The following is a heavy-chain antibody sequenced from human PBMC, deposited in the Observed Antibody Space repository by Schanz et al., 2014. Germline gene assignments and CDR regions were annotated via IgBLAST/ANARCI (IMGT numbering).Heavy chain of an antibody. Sequence: VQLEQSGAEVKKPGSSVKVSCKASGGTFSSFGINWVRQAPGQGLEWMGIVNPSVRGTHFAREFQGRVTVTSDTSTSTVYMELSRLKSDDTAVYYCARAFGGYDPAGALDYWGQGTLVTVSS. CDR3: ARAFGGYDPAGALDY. D-gene: IGHD5-12*01. CDR2: VNPSVRGT. CDR1: GGTFSSFG. J-gene: IGHJ4*02. V-gene: IGHV1-46*01.